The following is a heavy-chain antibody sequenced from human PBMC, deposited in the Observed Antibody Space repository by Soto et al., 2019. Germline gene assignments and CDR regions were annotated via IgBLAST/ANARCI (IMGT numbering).Heavy chain of an antibody. D-gene: IGHD1-20*01. V-gene: IGHV3-23*01. Sequence: GGSLRLSCAASGFTSSSHSMNWVRQAPGKGLEWVSTVSPGGDVSHYTDSVKGRFTISRDNSRRTLHLQMDSLRAEDAAVYFCVRRAITASSNWGALDVWGQGTVVTVSS. CDR3: VRRAITASSNWGALDV. J-gene: IGHJ3*01. CDR2: VSPGGDVS. CDR1: GFTSSSHS.